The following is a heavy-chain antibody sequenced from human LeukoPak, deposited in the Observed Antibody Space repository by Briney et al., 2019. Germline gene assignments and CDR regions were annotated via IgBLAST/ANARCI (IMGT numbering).Heavy chain of an antibody. V-gene: IGHV3-23*01. CDR1: GFTVSSNY. CDR2: LIGSSGST. D-gene: IGHD5-12*01. J-gene: IGHJ4*02. CDR3: AKGAYDYIEMGYFDS. Sequence: GGSLRLSCSASGFTVSSNYMSRVRQAPRKELPGVSVLIGSSGSTDSADPFKGGFLTSRDKSKNTLFLQMNALRAEDTPIYFCAKGAYDYIEMGYFDSGGQGTLATVSS.